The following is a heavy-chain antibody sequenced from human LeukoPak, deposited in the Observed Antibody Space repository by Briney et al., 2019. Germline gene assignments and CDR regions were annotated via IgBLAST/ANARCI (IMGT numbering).Heavy chain of an antibody. J-gene: IGHJ3*01. CDR3: ARAGLTGSKVAFDV. Sequence: GASVKVSCKASGYTFTSYPRNWVRQAPGQGLEWMGWINTDTGNPTYAQSFTGRFVFFLDTSVSAAYLQITSLKAEDTAVYYCARAGLTGSKVAFDVWGQGTMVTVSS. CDR2: INTDTGNP. CDR1: GYTFTSYP. V-gene: IGHV7-4-1*02. D-gene: IGHD1-20*01.